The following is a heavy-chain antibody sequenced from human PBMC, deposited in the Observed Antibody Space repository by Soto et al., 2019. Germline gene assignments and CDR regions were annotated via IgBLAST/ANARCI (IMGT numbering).Heavy chain of an antibody. V-gene: IGHV3-30*04. CDR3: ARPPFGNSDDYYNGMVV. J-gene: IGHJ6*02. CDR2: ISYDGRHK. Sequence: QVQLVESGGGVVQPGRSPSLSCAASGITFSSYAMHWVRQAPGKGLAWVAVISYDGRHKYYADSVKGRFTISRDNSDNTLYLQMNSLRGDDTAVYVCARPPFGNSDDYYNGMVVWGQGTTVTVSS. CDR1: GITFSSYA. D-gene: IGHD3-3*01.